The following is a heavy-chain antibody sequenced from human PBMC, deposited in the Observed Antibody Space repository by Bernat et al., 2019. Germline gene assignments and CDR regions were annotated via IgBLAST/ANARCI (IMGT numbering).Heavy chain of an antibody. CDR1: GGSISSSNW. CDR2: IYHSGST. J-gene: IGHJ6*02. Sequence: QVQLQESGPGLVKPSGTLSLTCAVSGGSISSSNWWSWVRQPPGKGLEWIGEIYHSGSTNYNPSLKSRVTISVDKSNNQFSLKLSSVTAADTAVYYCARVGMSGYSYGYAFYDYYGMDVWGQGTTVTVSS. D-gene: IGHD5-18*01. V-gene: IGHV4-4*02. CDR3: ARVGMSGYSYGYAFYDYYGMDV.